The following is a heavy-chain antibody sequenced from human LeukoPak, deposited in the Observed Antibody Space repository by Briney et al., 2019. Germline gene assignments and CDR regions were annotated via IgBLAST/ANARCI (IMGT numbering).Heavy chain of an antibody. CDR3: ARVKIFGVAISNWFDP. CDR2: ISAYNGDT. Sequence: ASVKVSCKASGYTFTSYTIMWVRQAPGQGLEWMGWISAYNGDTYYAQKFQGRATMTTDTSTSTAYMELRGLRSDDTAVNYRARVKIFGVAISNWFDPWGQGTLVTVSS. D-gene: IGHD3-3*01. CDR1: GYTFTSYT. J-gene: IGHJ5*02. V-gene: IGHV1-18*01.